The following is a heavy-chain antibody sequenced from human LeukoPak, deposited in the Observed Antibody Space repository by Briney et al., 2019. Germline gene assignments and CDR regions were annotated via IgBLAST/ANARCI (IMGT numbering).Heavy chain of an antibody. CDR2: IYYSGTT. D-gene: IGHD4/OR15-4a*01. V-gene: IGHV4-59*01. CDR1: GGSISYYF. Sequence: SETLSLTCTVSGGSISYYFWSWIRQSPGKGLEWIGYIYYSGTTNYNPSLKSRVTISVDTSKNQFSLQLRSVTAADSAVYYCAREDPQTRVPEGMDVWGQGTTVTVSS. CDR3: AREDPQTRVPEGMDV. J-gene: IGHJ6*02.